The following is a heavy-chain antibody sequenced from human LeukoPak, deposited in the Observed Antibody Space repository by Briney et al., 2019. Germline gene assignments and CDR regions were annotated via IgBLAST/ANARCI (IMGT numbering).Heavy chain of an antibody. CDR2: IYHSGST. D-gene: IGHD4-17*01. V-gene: IGHV4-30-2*01. Sequence: SETLSLTCAVSGGSISSGGYSWSWIRQPPGKGLEWIGYIYHSGSTYYNPSLKSRVTMSVDTSKNQFSLKLSSVTAADTAVYYCARVWFGDDYGDPSSWFDPWGQGTLVTVSS. CDR1: GGSISSGGYS. J-gene: IGHJ5*02. CDR3: ARVWFGDDYGDPSSWFDP.